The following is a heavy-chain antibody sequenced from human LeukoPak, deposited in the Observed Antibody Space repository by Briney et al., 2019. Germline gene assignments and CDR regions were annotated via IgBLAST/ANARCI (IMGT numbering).Heavy chain of an antibody. CDR2: ISYDGSNK. CDR3: AKGSPSSGRSYYYYYMDV. D-gene: IGHD6-19*01. V-gene: IGHV3-30-3*01. CDR1: GFTFSSYA. Sequence: GGSLRLSCAASGFTFSSYAMHWVRQAPGKGLEWVAVISYDGSNKYYADSVKGRFTISRDNSKNTLYLQMNSLRAEDTAVYYCAKGSPSSGRSYYYYYMDVWGKGTTVTVSS. J-gene: IGHJ6*03.